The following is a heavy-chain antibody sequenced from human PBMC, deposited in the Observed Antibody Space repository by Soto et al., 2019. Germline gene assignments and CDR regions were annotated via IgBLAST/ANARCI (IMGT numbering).Heavy chain of an antibody. CDR3: ARKPTPYYYDSSGYYPFDY. Sequence: PSERMSLTCTVSAGSISSGGNYWSWLRQHPGKGLEWIGYIYYSGSTYYNPSLKSRVTISVDTSKNQFSLKLSSVTAADTAVYYCARKPTPYYYDSSGYYPFDYWGQGTLVTVSS. CDR1: AGSISSGGNY. J-gene: IGHJ4*02. D-gene: IGHD3-22*01. CDR2: IYYSGST. V-gene: IGHV4-31*03.